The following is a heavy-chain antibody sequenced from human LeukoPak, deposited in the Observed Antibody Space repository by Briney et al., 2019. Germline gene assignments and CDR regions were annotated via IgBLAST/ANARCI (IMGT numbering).Heavy chain of an antibody. CDR1: GFTFSSYW. J-gene: IGHJ5*02. CDR2: INSDGSST. CDR3: ARDIDEGLLFDP. V-gene: IGHV3-74*01. D-gene: IGHD1-26*01. Sequence: GGFLRLSCAASGFTFSSYWMHWVRQAPGKGLVWVSRINSDGSSTSYADSVKGRFTISRDNAKNTLYLQMNSLRAEDTAVYYCARDIDEGLLFDPWGQGTLVTVSS.